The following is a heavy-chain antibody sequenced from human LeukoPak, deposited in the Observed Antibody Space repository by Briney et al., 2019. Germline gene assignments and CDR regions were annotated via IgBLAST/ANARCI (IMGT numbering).Heavy chain of an antibody. D-gene: IGHD6-13*01. CDR2: IYYSGST. J-gene: IGHJ6*02. Sequence: SETLSLTCAVYGGSFSGYYWSWIRQPPGKGLEWIGYIYYSGSTNYNPSLKSRVTISVDTSKNQFSLKLNSVTAADTAVYYCARLGAGSSSWYSYYYYGMDVWGQGTTVTVSS. V-gene: IGHV4-59*08. CDR1: GGSFSGYY. CDR3: ARLGAGSSSWYSYYYYGMDV.